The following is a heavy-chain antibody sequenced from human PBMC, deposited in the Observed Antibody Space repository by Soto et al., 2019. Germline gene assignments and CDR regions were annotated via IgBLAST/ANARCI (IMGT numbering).Heavy chain of an antibody. J-gene: IGHJ5*02. Sequence: PGGSLRPSCAASDFTFSNYAMVWFRQAPGKGLEWVSAISRAGDLIRYADSVKGRFTISRDNSNNALYLQMSSLRAEDTAIYFCAKSLTVQVLYYFEPWGPGTKVTVS. V-gene: IGHV3-23*01. CDR1: DFTFSNYA. CDR2: ISRAGDLI. D-gene: IGHD2-2*02. CDR3: AKSLTVQVLYYFEP.